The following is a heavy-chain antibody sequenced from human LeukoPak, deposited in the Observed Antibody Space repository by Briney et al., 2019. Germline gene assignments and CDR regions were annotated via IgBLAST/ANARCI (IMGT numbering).Heavy chain of an antibody. CDR2: ISYDGSNK. D-gene: IGHD6-19*01. V-gene: IGHV3-30*18. J-gene: IGHJ4*02. CDR1: GFTFSSYS. Sequence: GGSLRLSCAASGFTFSSYSISWVRQAPGKGLEWVAVISYDGSNKYQTDSVKGRFTISRDNSKNTLYLQMDSLGAEDTAVYYCVKDRSPGIAVAGTGYYFDYWGQGTLVTVSS. CDR3: VKDRSPGIAVAGTGYYFDY.